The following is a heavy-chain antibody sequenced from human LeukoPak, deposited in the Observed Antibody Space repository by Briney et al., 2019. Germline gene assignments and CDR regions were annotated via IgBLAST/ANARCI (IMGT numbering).Heavy chain of an antibody. Sequence: GGSLRLSCAASGFTFSSYSMNWVRQAPGKGLEWVSSISSSSSYIYYADSVKGRFTISRDNAKNSLYLQMNSLRAEDTAVYYCARLAAPDAFDIWGQGTMVTVSS. J-gene: IGHJ3*02. CDR1: GFTFSSYS. V-gene: IGHV3-21*01. CDR2: ISSSSSYI. D-gene: IGHD6-13*01. CDR3: ARLAAPDAFDI.